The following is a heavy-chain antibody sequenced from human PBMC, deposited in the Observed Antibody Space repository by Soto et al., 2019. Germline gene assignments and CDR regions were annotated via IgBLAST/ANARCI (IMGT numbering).Heavy chain of an antibody. CDR3: ARLAEWEYYDGMDV. D-gene: IGHD1-26*01. CDR1: GFTFSVSA. V-gene: IGHV3-73*02. J-gene: IGHJ6*02. CDR2: IRIKADNYAT. Sequence: EVQLVESGGGLVQPGGSLKLSCAVSGFTFSVSAIHWVRQASGKGLEWVGRIRIKADNYATAYGASVKGRFSISRDDSKNTAYLQMSSLNTEDTAVYYCARLAEWEYYDGMDVWGQGTTVTVSS.